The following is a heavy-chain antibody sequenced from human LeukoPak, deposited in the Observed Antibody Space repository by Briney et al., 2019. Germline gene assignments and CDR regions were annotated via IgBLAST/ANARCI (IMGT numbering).Heavy chain of an antibody. V-gene: IGHV1-18*01. D-gene: IGHD3-10*01. CDR1: GYTFTSYG. CDR3: ARALVPRITMVRGVGPNGMDV. J-gene: IGHJ6*02. Sequence: ASVKVSCKASGYTFTSYGISWVRQAPGQGLEWMGWISAYNGNTNYAQKLHGRVTMTTDTSTSTAYMELRSLRSDDTAVYYCARALVPRITMVRGVGPNGMDVWGQGTTVTVSS. CDR2: ISAYNGNT.